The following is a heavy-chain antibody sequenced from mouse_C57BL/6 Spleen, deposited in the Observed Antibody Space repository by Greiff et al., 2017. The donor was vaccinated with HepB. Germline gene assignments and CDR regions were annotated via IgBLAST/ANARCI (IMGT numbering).Heavy chain of an antibody. J-gene: IGHJ3*01. V-gene: IGHV1-69*01. D-gene: IGHD1-1*01. CDR2: IDPSDSYT. Sequence: VQLQQSGAELVMPGASVKLSSKASGYTFTSYWMHWVKQRPGQGLEWIGEIDPSDSYTNYNQKFKGKSTLTVDKSSSTAYMQLSSLTSEDSAVYYCARSGSSYGWFAYWGQGTLVTVS. CDR3: ARSGSSYGWFAY. CDR1: GYTFTSYW.